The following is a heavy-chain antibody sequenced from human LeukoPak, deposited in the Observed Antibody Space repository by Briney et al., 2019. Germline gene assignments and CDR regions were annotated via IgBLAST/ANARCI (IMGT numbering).Heavy chain of an antibody. D-gene: IGHD4-17*01. Sequence: KPSQTLSLTCTVSGGSISSYYWSWIRQPPGKGLEWIGYIYYSGSTNYNPSLKSRVTISVDTSKNQFSLKLSSVTAADTAVYYCATFDYGDSSYWGQGTLVTVSS. CDR2: IYYSGST. V-gene: IGHV4-59*01. CDR1: GGSISSYY. J-gene: IGHJ4*02. CDR3: ATFDYGDSSY.